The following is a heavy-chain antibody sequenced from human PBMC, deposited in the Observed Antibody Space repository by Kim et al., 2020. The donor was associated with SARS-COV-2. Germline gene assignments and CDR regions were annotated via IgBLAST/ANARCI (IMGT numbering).Heavy chain of an antibody. V-gene: IGHV3-30*18. CDR2: ISYEGSKK. CDR1: GFTFNNYG. CDR3: AKQGGIFELYTYYGMDV. D-gene: IGHD2-15*01. Sequence: GGSLRLSCTVSGFTFNNYGMPWVRQAPGKGLEWVAFISYEGSKKQYLDSLRGRFTISRDYSKNTLYLQMNSLRAEDTAVYYCAKQGGIFELYTYYGMDVWGQGTTVTVSS. J-gene: IGHJ6*02.